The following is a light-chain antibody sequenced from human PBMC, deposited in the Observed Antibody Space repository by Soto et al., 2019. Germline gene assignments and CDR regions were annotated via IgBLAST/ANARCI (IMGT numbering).Light chain of an antibody. CDR2: GAS. J-gene: IGKJ4*01. Sequence: EIVLTQSPATLSVSPGETATLSCRSSQSVSSSVAWYQQKPGRAHRLLISGASTRATGIPARFSGSGSGTDFTLTISSLQSEDFAVYYCQQYKAWPPLTFGGGTKVDIK. CDR1: QSVSSS. V-gene: IGKV3-15*01. CDR3: QQYKAWPPLT.